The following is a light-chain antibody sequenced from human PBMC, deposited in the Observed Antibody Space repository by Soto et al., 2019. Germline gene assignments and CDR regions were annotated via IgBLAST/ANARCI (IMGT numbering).Light chain of an antibody. CDR3: QHFCSPSWT. CDR1: QSVSSSY. J-gene: IGKJ1*01. CDR2: GAS. V-gene: IGKV3-20*01. Sequence: EIVLTQSPGTLSLSPGERATLSCRASQSVSSSYLAWYQQKPGQAPRLLIYGASSRATGIPDRFSGSGSGTDFTLTISRLAPEDFAVYFCQHFCSPSWTFGQGTKVEIK.